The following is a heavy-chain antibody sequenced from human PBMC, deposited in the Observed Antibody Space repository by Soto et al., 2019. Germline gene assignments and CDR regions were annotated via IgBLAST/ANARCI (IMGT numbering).Heavy chain of an antibody. Sequence: VQLVEYGGDLVQPGGSLRLSCAASVFTFSNYDMHWVRQATGKGLEWVSTISTAGNTYSPGSVKGRFTISRENAKNSLYLQMNSLRVDDTAVYYCARGRDSGLYYFDYWGRGTLVTVSS. D-gene: IGHD2-21*01. V-gene: IGHV3-13*01. CDR3: ARGRDSGLYYFDY. CDR2: ISTAGNT. CDR1: VFTFSNYD. J-gene: IGHJ4*02.